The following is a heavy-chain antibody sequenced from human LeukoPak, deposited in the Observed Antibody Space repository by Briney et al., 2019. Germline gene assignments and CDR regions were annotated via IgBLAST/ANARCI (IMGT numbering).Heavy chain of an antibody. V-gene: IGHV4-59*01. D-gene: IGHD3-10*02. Sequence: SETLSLTCTVSGGSISSYYWSWIRQPPGKGLEWIGYIYYSGSTNYIPSLKSRVTISVDTSKNQFSLKLSSVTAADTAVYYCARGYVGASYNNFIYGGKEIRVTVSS. CDR2: IYYSGST. CDR3: ARGYVGASYNNFIY. CDR1: GGSISSYY. J-gene: IGHJ4*02.